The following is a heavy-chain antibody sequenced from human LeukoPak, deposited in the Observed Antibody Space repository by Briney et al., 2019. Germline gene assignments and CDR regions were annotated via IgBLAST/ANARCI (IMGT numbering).Heavy chain of an antibody. Sequence: GASVKVSCKASGYTFTSYGISWVRQAPGQGLEWMGWINAYNGNTNYAQKLQGRVTVTTDTSTSTAYMELRSLRSDDTAVYYCARDRSVTWIQLWQDAFDIWGQGTMVTVSS. CDR3: ARDRSVTWIQLWQDAFDI. D-gene: IGHD5-18*01. J-gene: IGHJ3*02. CDR2: INAYNGNT. V-gene: IGHV1-18*01. CDR1: GYTFTSYG.